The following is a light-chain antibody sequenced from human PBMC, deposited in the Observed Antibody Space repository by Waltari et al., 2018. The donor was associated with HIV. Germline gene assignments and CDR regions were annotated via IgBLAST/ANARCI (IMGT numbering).Light chain of an antibody. Sequence: DVVISQSPDPLAVSLRGRSTTTCKSRQCVFSSTNNKNYFACYQHKPGQPPKLLVYWASTRASGVPDLFICSGSATDFTLTISSLQAEDGAVYYCHQYYHTPLTFGQGTSGEI. CDR1: QCVFSSTNNKNY. J-gene: IGKJ1*01. CDR3: HQYYHTPLT. CDR2: WAS. V-gene: IGKV4-1*01.